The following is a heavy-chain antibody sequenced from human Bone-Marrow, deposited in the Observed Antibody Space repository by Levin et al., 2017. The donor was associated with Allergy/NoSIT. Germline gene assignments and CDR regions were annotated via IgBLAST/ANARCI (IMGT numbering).Heavy chain of an antibody. CDR2: IKTDGSEK. Sequence: GESLKISCAVSGFTFSSYWMAWVRQAPGKGLEWVALIKTDGSEKSYVDSVKGRFTISRDNAKNLLFLQMNSLRVEDTAVYYCARDPLYFDSGNYNWGQGTLVTVSS. CDR1: GFTFSSYW. D-gene: IGHD3-10*01. J-gene: IGHJ4*02. V-gene: IGHV3-7*01. CDR3: ARDPLYFDSGNYN.